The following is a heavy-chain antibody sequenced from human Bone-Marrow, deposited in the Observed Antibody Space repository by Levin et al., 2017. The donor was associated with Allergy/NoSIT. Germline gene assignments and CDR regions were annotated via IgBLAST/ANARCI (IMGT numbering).Heavy chain of an antibody. J-gene: IGHJ3*02. CDR1: GFDFSSYS. Sequence: PGGSLRLSCAASGFDFSSYSFNWVRQAPGKGLEWVASIIISSSYIFYAESVKGRFTISRDDAKNSLYLQMTNLRVEDTAVYYCTRAGNNYDCDWGPHDALDMWGRGTMVTVSS. CDR2: IIISSSYI. CDR3: TRAGNNYDCDWGPHDALDM. D-gene: IGHD3-16*01. V-gene: IGHV3-21*01.